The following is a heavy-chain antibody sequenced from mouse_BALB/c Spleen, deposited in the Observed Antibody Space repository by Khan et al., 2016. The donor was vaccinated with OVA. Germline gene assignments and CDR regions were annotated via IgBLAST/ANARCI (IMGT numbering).Heavy chain of an antibody. CDR1: GYTFTSYW. J-gene: IGHJ3*01. D-gene: IGHD2-12*01. V-gene: IGHV1S22*01. CDR3: TRWSYWFAY. CDR2: IYPGSGSI. Sequence: LQQPGSELVRPGASVKLSCKASGYTFTSYWMHWVKQRPGQGLEWIGDIYPGSGSINYDEKFKSKATLTVDTSSSTAYMQLSSLTSEDSAVYYCTRWSYWFAYWGQGTLVTVSA.